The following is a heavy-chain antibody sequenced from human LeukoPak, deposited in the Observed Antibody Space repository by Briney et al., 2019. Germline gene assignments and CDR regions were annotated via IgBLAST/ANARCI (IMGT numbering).Heavy chain of an antibody. Sequence: ASVKVSCKASGYTFTSYAMHWVRQAPGQRLEWMGWINAGNGNTKYSQKFQGRVTITRDTSANTAYMDLSSLRSEDTAVYYCARHYSGNSGWFDPWGQGTLVTVSS. CDR3: ARHYSGNSGWFDP. V-gene: IGHV1-3*01. CDR1: GYTFTSYA. D-gene: IGHD1-26*01. CDR2: INAGNGNT. J-gene: IGHJ5*02.